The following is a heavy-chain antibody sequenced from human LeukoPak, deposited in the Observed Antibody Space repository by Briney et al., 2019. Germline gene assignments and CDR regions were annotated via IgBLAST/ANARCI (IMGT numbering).Heavy chain of an antibody. J-gene: IGHJ6*03. CDR3: GRAGLGTAYNRSYYYMDV. Sequence: SETLSLTCAVSNYPITSDYYWVWIRQPPGQGLEWIGQIFHSGIAHYNPSLKSRVTMSVDTSRSQFSVNLNSVTAADTAVYFCGRAGLGTAYNRSYYYMDVWGKGTTVTVSS. D-gene: IGHD3-16*02. V-gene: IGHV4-38-2*01. CDR2: IFHSGIA. CDR1: NYPITSDYY.